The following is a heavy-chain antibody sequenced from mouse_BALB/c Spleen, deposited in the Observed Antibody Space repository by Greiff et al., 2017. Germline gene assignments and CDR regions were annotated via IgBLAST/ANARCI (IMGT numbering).Heavy chain of an antibody. CDR2: IDPENGDT. CDR3: NAREYGKGFAY. Sequence: EVKLMESGAELVRSGASVKLSCTASGFNIKDYYMHWVKQRPEQGLEWIGWIDPENGDTEYAPKFQGKATMTADTSSNTAYLQLSSLTSEDTAVYYCNAREYGKGFAYWGQGTLVTVSA. V-gene: IGHV14-4*02. CDR1: GFNIKDYY. J-gene: IGHJ3*01. D-gene: IGHD2-10*02.